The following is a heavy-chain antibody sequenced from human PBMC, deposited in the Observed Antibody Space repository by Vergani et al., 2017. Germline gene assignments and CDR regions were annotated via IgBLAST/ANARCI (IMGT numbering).Heavy chain of an antibody. Sequence: EVQLLESGGGLVQPGGSLRLTCAASEFTFSNYAMNWVRQAPGKGLEWVSGISGSGVSAYYKDSVKGRFTISRDNSKNMLFLQMNSLRAEDTAVYYCARDIRPTRGAGTPYFDYWGQGTLVTVSS. V-gene: IGHV3-23*01. CDR3: ARDIRPTRGAGTPYFDY. J-gene: IGHJ4*02. D-gene: IGHD6-13*01. CDR2: ISGSGVSA. CDR1: EFTFSNYA.